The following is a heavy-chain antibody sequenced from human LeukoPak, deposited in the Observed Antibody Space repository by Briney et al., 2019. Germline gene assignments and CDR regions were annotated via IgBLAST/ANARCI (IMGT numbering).Heavy chain of an antibody. CDR1: GFRFSSNA. Sequence: GGSLTLSCAASGFRFSSNAMSWVRQAPGKGLEWVSGISGSGGSTNYADSVKGRFTISRDTSKSTLYLQMNRLRGEDTDIYYCVAYDPLDYWGQGTLVTVSS. V-gene: IGHV3-23*01. CDR3: VAYDPLDY. D-gene: IGHD3-16*01. CDR2: ISGSGGST. J-gene: IGHJ4*02.